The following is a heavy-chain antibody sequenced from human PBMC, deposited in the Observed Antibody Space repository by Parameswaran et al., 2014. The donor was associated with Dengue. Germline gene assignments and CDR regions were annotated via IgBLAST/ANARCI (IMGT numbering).Heavy chain of an antibody. D-gene: IGHD5-18*01. CDR2: IYHSGST. V-gene: IGHV4-38-2*02. CDR3: ARGYTVPYYYYGMDV. CDR1: GYSISSGYY. J-gene: IGHJ6*02. Sequence: SETLSLTCTVSGYSISSGYYWGWIRQPPGKGLEWIGSIYHSGSTYYNPSLKSRVTISVDTSKNQFSLKLSSVTAADTAVYYCARGYTVPYYYYGMDVWGQGTTVTVSS.